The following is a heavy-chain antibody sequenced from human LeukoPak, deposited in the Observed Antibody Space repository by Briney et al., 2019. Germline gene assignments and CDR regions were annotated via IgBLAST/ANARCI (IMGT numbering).Heavy chain of an antibody. CDR1: GFTFNSYA. J-gene: IGHJ6*02. CDR2: ISGDGDRS. CDR3: AKVARAFRCRGGACDWSYYGMDV. D-gene: IGHD2-15*01. V-gene: IGHV3-23*01. Sequence: PGGSLRLSCAASGFTFNSYAMSWVRQAPGKGLEWVSSISGDGDRSYYADSVKGRFTISRDSSKNTLYLQFNSLRAEDTALYYCAKVARAFRCRGGACDWSYYGMDVWGQGTSVSVSS.